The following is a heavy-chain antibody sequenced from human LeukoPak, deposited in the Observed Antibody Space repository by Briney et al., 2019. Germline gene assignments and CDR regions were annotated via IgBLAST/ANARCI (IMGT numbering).Heavy chain of an antibody. CDR3: AAETARLTGGYYYYYMDV. Sequence: GASVKVSCKASGFTFISSAMQWVRQARGQRLEWIGWIVVGSGNTNYAQKFQERVTITRDMSTSTAYMELSSLTSEDTAVYYCAAETARLTGGYYYYYMDVWGKGTTVTISS. D-gene: IGHD2-15*01. CDR2: IVVGSGNT. J-gene: IGHJ6*03. CDR1: GFTFISSA. V-gene: IGHV1-58*02.